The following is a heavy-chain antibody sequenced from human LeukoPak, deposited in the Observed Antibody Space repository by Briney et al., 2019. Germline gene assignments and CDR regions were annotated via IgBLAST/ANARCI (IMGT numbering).Heavy chain of an antibody. J-gene: IGHJ4*02. D-gene: IGHD2-2*01. CDR1: GFIFRNYA. Sequence: PGASLRLSCTASGFIFRNYAMSWVRQAPGKGLDWVSSISGSGGSTYYADSVKGRFTISRDNSKNTLYLQMNSLRAEDTAIYYCSTSFYFDYWGQGTLVTVSS. CDR2: ISGSGGST. CDR3: STSFYFDY. V-gene: IGHV3-23*01.